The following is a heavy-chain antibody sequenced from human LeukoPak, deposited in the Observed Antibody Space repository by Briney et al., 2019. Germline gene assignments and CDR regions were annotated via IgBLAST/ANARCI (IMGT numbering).Heavy chain of an antibody. CDR2: ISGGGRST. V-gene: IGHV3-23*01. CDR3: ARERYFDY. CDR1: GFTFSTCA. Sequence: GGSLRLSCAASGFTFSTCAMSWVRQAPGKGLEWVSAISGGGRSTDYADSVKGHFTISRDNSKNTLYLQMNSLRAEDTAVYYCARERYFDYWGQGTLVTVSS. J-gene: IGHJ4*02.